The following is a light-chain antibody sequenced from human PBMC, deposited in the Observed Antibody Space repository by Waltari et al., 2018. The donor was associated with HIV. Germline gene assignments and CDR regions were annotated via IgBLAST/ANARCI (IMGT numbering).Light chain of an antibody. V-gene: IGLV3-10*01. CDR1: LPYKY. Sequence: SYELPQPPSVSVSPGQTARINCSGVLPYKYSFGYQQKSGQAPVVVIYEAYKRPSGIPERFSGSRSGAMAILTISGAQVEDEGDYYCYSTDSSGRGVFGGWTKLTVL. CDR2: EAY. CDR3: YSTDSSGRGV. J-gene: IGLJ3*02.